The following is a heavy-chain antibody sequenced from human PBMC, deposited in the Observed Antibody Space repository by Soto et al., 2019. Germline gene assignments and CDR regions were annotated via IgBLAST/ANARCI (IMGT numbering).Heavy chain of an antibody. CDR3: ARDDLSMAQSRWFDP. D-gene: IGHD3-10*01. Sequence: SETLSLTCAVSGYSISSGYYWGWIRQPPGKGLEWIGSIYHSGSTYYNPSLKSRVTISVDTSKNQFSLKLSSVTAADTAVYYCARDDLSMAQSRWFDPLGQGTLVTVSS. J-gene: IGHJ5*02. CDR1: GYSISSGYY. CDR2: IYHSGST. V-gene: IGHV4-38-2*02.